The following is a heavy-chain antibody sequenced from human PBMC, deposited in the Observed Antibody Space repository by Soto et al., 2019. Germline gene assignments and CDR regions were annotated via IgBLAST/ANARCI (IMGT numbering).Heavy chain of an antibody. CDR2: IYYSGST. J-gene: IGHJ1*01. V-gene: IGHV4-39*01. D-gene: IGHD2-15*01. CDR1: GGSISSSSYY. Sequence: PSETLSLTCTVSGGSISSSSYYWGWIRQPPGKGLEWIGSIYYSGSTYYNPSLKSRVTISVDTSKNQFSLKLSSVTAADTAVYSCPRPPRYCSGGSCSEEYFQHWGQGTLVTVSS. CDR3: PRPPRYCSGGSCSEEYFQH.